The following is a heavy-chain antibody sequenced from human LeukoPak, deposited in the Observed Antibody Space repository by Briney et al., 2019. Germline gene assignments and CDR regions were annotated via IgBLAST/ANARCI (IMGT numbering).Heavy chain of an antibody. D-gene: IGHD5-18*01. CDR3: ARDSKDTPMVPLDY. V-gene: IGHV3-7*01. CDR2: IKQDGSEK. J-gene: IGHJ4*02. Sequence: PGGSLRLSCAASGFTFSSYWMSWVRQAPGKGLEWVANIKQDGSEKYYADSVKGRFTISRDNSKNTLYLQMNSLRGEDTSVYYCARDSKDTPMVPLDYWGQGILVTVSS. CDR1: GFTFSSYW.